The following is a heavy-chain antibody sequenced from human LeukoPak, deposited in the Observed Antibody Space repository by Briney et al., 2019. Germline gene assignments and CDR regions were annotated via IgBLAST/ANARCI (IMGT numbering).Heavy chain of an antibody. V-gene: IGHV4-59*01. CDR3: ARGLHYNILTGGMDV. D-gene: IGHD3-9*01. Sequence: SETLSLTCTVSGGSISSYYWSWIRQPPGKGLERIGYIYYSGSTNYNPSLKSRVTISVDTSKNQFSLKLSSVTAADTAVYYCARGLHYNILTGGMDVWGQGTTVIVSS. CDR2: IYYSGST. J-gene: IGHJ6*02. CDR1: GGSISSYY.